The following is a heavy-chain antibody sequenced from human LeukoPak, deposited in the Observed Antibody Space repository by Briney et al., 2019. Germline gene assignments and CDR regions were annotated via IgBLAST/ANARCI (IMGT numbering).Heavy chain of an antibody. D-gene: IGHD2-2*01. CDR2: ISDDSNYI. CDR3: ANHLACGSTSCPSFDY. CDR1: GFTFSSYS. Sequence: GGSLRLSCAASGFTFSSYSMNWVRQAPGKGLEWVSSISDDSNYIYYADSVKGRFTISRDNAKNSLYLQMNSLRAEDTAVYYCANHLACGSTSCPSFDYWGQGTLVTVSS. J-gene: IGHJ4*02. V-gene: IGHV3-21*01.